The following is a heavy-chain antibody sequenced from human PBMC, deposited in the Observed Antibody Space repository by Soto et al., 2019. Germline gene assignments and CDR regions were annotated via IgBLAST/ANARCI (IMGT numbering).Heavy chain of an antibody. J-gene: IGHJ4*02. CDR3: ARDIARSGRYFHH. V-gene: IGHV1-69*13. D-gene: IGHD1-26*01. CDR1: GSSDRKYA. CDR2: INPFYDTT. Sequence: SVKVSCTTSGSSDRKYAIAWVLQAPGQGLEWMGLINPFYDTTNYAEKFQGRVTITADQSTGTSYLEVSSLRSDDTAVYYWARDIARSGRYFHHWGQGTLVTVSS.